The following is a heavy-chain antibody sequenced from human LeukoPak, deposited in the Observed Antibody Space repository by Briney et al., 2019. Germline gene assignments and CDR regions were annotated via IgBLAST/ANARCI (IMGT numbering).Heavy chain of an antibody. V-gene: IGHV3-48*03. D-gene: IGHD1-14*01. CDR1: GFTFSSYE. J-gene: IGHJ4*02. CDR2: ISSSGSTI. Sequence: PGGSLRLSWAASGFTFSSYEMNWVRQAPGKGLEWVSYISSSGSTIYYADSVKGRFTISRDNSKNALYLQMNSLRAEDTAVYYCAKPARTDYADYWGQGTLVTVSS. CDR3: AKPARTDYADY.